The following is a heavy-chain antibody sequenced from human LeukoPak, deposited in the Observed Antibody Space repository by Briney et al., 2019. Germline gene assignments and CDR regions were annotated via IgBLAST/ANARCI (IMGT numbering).Heavy chain of an antibody. J-gene: IGHJ2*01. CDR1: GGSISSYY. Sequence: SETLSLTCTVSGGSISSYYWSWIRQPPGKGLEWIGYIYYSGSTNYNPSLKSRVTISVDTSKNQFSLKLSSVTAADTAVHYCARQGGGFWYFDLWGRGTLVTVSS. CDR3: ARQGGGFWYFDL. V-gene: IGHV4-59*08. CDR2: IYYSGST. D-gene: IGHD6-25*01.